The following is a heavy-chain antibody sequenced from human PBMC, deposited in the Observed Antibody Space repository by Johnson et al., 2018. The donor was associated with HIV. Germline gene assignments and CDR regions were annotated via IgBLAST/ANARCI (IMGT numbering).Heavy chain of an antibody. CDR1: GFTFSSYA. V-gene: IGHV3-30*04. CDR3: AKDLFTEREDDVFDF. CDR2: ISYDGSNK. Sequence: QVQLVESGGDMVQPGRSLRLSCAASGFTFSSYAMHWVRQAPGKRLEWVAVISYDGSNKYSAASAKGRFTISRDNSKNTLDLQMNSLRAEDTAMYYCAKDLFTEREDDVFDFWGQGTMVTVSS. D-gene: IGHD1-26*01. J-gene: IGHJ3*01.